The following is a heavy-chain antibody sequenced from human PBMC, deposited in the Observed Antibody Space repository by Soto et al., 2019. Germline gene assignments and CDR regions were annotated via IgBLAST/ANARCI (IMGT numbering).Heavy chain of an antibody. D-gene: IGHD5-12*01. CDR2: IIPILGIA. V-gene: IGHV1-69*04. CDR3: AREMERNSGYGYYYYYYMDV. Sequence: SVKVSCKASGGTFSSYTISWVRQAPGQGLEWMGRIIPILGIANYAQKFQGRVTITADKSTSTAYMELSSLRSEDTAVYYCAREMERNSGYGYYYYYYMDVWGKGTTVTVSS. J-gene: IGHJ6*03. CDR1: GGTFSSYT.